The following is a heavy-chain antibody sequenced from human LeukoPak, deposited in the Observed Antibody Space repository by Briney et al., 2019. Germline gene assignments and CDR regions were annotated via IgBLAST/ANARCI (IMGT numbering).Heavy chain of an antibody. CDR2: ISGSGGST. CDR1: GFTFSSYA. CDR3: AKESRGIKWYYFDY. J-gene: IGHJ4*02. Sequence: LPGGSLRLSCAASGFTFSSYAMSWVRQAPGKGLEGVSAISGSGGSTYYADSVKGRFTISRDNSKNTLYLQMNSLRAEDTAVYYCAKESRGIKWYYFDYWGQGTLVTVSS. V-gene: IGHV3-23*01. D-gene: IGHD1-26*01.